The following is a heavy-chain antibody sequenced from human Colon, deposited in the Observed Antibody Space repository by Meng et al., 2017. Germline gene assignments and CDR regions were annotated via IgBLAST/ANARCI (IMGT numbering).Heavy chain of an antibody. Sequence: GESLKISCAASGFSFNSYVMSWVRQAPGKGLEWVATISGTGGTTLYADSVKGRFTISRDNSNNTLYLQLNNLRAEDTAVYYCAKDRVSLFYYYYGLDVWGQGTTVTVSS. CDR3: AKDRVSLFYYYYGLDV. V-gene: IGHV3-23*01. J-gene: IGHJ6*02. CDR2: ISGTGGTT. CDR1: GFSFNSYV.